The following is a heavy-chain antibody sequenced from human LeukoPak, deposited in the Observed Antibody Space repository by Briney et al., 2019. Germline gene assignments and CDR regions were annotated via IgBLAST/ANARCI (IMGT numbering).Heavy chain of an antibody. CDR2: IYWNDDK. J-gene: IGHJ4*02. CDR3: AHSWPIVARPCYVGY. Sequence: ESGPTLLKATQTLTLTCTFSGFFLSTSGVGVGWIRQPPGKALEWLALIYWNDDKLYSPSLKSRLTITKDTSKNQVVLKMTTMDPVDKATYYYAHSWPIVARPCYVGYRGQGTLVTVSS. V-gene: IGHV2-5*01. D-gene: IGHD6-6*01. CDR1: GFFLSTSGVG.